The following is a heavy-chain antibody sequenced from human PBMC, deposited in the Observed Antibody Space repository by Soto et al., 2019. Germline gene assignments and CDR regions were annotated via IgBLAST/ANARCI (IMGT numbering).Heavy chain of an antibody. J-gene: IGHJ6*02. Sequence: SLRLSCAASGFTFSSYAMSWVRQAPGKGLEWVSAISGSGGSTYYADSVKGRFTISRDNSKNTLYLQMNSLRAEDTAVYYCAKAPKSFGNYYYYGMDVWGQGPTVTVSS. D-gene: IGHD3-16*01. CDR2: ISGSGGST. V-gene: IGHV3-23*01. CDR1: GFTFSSYA. CDR3: AKAPKSFGNYYYYGMDV.